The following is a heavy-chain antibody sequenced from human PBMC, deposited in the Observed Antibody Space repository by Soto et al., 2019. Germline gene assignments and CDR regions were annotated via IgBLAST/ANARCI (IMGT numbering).Heavy chain of an antibody. J-gene: IGHJ4*02. D-gene: IGHD2-21*01. V-gene: IGHV3-30*18. CDR3: AKETLAIPGPFDF. Sequence: PGGSLRLSCAASGFTFSTYSMHWVRQPPGKGLEWVAVVSKDGGITFYADSVRGRFTISRDNSKNTLYLHMNSLGPEDTAVYYCAKETLAIPGPFDFWGQGTLVTVSS. CDR2: VSKDGGIT. CDR1: GFTFSTYS.